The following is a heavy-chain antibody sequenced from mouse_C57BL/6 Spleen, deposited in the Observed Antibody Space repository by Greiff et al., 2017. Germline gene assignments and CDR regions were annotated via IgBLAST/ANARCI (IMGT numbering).Heavy chain of an antibody. CDR3: AGGTYGSSFAY. V-gene: IGHV1-69*01. J-gene: IGHJ3*01. D-gene: IGHD1-1*01. Sequence: QVQLQQPGAELVMPGASVKLSCKASGYTFTSYWMHWVQQRPGQGLEWIGEIDPSDSYTNYNQKFKGKSTLTVDKSSSTAYMQLSSLTSEDSAVYYCAGGTYGSSFAYWGQGTLVTVSA. CDR2: IDPSDSYT. CDR1: GYTFTSYW.